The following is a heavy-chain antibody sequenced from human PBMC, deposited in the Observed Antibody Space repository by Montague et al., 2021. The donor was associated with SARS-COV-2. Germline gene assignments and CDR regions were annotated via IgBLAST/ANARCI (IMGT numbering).Heavy chain of an antibody. Sequence: SETLSLTCAVRGGSFTNYYWNWIRQSPGKGLETLGEINHSGSTNYNPSLKSRVTISVDMSKSQVSWNLTSVTAADTAIYYCARARGRTGWFDSWGQGIQVTVSS. J-gene: IGHJ5*01. V-gene: IGHV4-34*01. CDR3: ARARGRTGWFDS. D-gene: IGHD3-10*01. CDR2: INHSGST. CDR1: GGSFTNYY.